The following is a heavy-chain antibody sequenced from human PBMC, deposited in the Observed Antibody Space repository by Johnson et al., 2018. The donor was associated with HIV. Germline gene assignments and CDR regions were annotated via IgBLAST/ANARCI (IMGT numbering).Heavy chain of an antibody. CDR2: ISYDGSNK. D-gene: IGHD3-3*02. Sequence: QMQLVESGGGVVQPGRSLRLTCAASGFTFSSYAMHWVRQAPGKGLEWVAVISYDGSNKYYADSVKGRFTISRDNSKNMLYLQMNSLRAEDKAVYYCARTRHSHGAFDILGQGTMVPVSS. CDR3: ARTRHSHGAFDI. J-gene: IGHJ3*02. V-gene: IGHV3-30-3*01. CDR1: GFTFSSYA.